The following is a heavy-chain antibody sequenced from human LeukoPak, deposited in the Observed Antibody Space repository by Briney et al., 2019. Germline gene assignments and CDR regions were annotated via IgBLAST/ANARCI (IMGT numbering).Heavy chain of an antibody. CDR3: ARDQGSVYYDSSGYPYYYYYMDV. CDR2: IYSGGST. J-gene: IGHJ6*03. CDR1: GFTVSSNY. Sequence: GGSLRLSCAASGFTVSSNYMSWVRQAPGKGLEWVSVIYSGGSTYYADSVKGRFTISRDNSKKTLYLQMNSLRAEDTAVYYCARDQGSVYYDSSGYPYYYYYMDVWGKGTTVTVSS. D-gene: IGHD3-22*01. V-gene: IGHV3-53*01.